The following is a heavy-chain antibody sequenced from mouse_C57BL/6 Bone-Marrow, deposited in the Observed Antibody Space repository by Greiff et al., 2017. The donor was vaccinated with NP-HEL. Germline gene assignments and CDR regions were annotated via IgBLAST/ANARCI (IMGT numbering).Heavy chain of an antibody. V-gene: IGHV5-4*03. D-gene: IGHD2-1*01. J-gene: IGHJ2*01. Sequence: EVMLVESGGGLVKPGGSLKLSCAASGFTFSSYAMSWVRQTPEKRLEWVATISAGGSYTYYPDNVKGRFTISRDNAKNNLYLQMSHLKSEDTAMYYCARARTTINFDYWGQGTTLTVSS. CDR2: ISAGGSYT. CDR3: ARARTTINFDY. CDR1: GFTFSSYA.